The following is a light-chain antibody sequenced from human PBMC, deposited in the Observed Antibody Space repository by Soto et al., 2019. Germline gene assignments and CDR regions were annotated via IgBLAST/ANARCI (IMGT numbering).Light chain of an antibody. V-gene: IGKV4-1*01. CDR2: WAS. J-gene: IGKJ4*01. CDR3: QQYYCTPALT. Sequence: DIVMTQSPDSLAVSLGERATINCKSSQSVLYSSNNKNYLAWYQQKPGQPPKLLIYWASIRESGVPDRFSGSGSGTDFTLTNSSLQAEDVAVYYCQQYYCTPALTFGGGTKVEIK. CDR1: QSVLYSSNNKNY.